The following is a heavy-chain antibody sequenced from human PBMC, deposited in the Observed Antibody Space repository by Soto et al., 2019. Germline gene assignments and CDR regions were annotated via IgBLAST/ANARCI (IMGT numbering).Heavy chain of an antibody. CDR3: ARDTCGGDCHYRRYYFAS. J-gene: IGHJ4*02. D-gene: IGHD2-21*02. V-gene: IGHV4-31*03. Sequence: SETLSLTCTVSGGSISSGDYYWSWIRQHPGKGLEWIGYIYYSGSTYYNPSLKSRVTISVDTSKNRFSLKLSSVTAADTAVYYCARDTCGGDCHYRRYYFASWGQGPLVT. CDR1: GGSISSGDYY. CDR2: IYYSGST.